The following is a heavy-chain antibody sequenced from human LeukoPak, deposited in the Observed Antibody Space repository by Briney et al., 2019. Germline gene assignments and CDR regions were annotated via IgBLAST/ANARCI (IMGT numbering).Heavy chain of an antibody. J-gene: IGHJ4*02. Sequence: ASVKVSCKASGGTFSSYAISWVRQAPGQGLEWMGRIIPILGIANYAQKSQGRVTITADKSTSTAYMELSSLRSEDTAVYYCARGVDLVATIPSDDWGQGTLVTVSS. CDR1: GGTFSSYA. D-gene: IGHD5-12*01. V-gene: IGHV1-69*04. CDR3: ARGVDLVATIPSDD. CDR2: IIPILGIA.